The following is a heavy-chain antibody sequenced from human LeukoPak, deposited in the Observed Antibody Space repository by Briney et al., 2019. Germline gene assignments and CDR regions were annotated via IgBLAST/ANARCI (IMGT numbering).Heavy chain of an antibody. J-gene: IGHJ1*01. CDR2: INPNSGGT. CDR3: ARHEIGGDRSSWYFS. D-gene: IGHD6-13*01. Sequence: ASVKVSCKASGYTFTGYYIYWVRQAPEQGLEWMGWINPNSGGTNYAQKFQGRVTMTRDTSISTAYMELSRLRSDDTAVFYCARHEIGGDRSSWYFSWGQGTLVTVSS. V-gene: IGHV1-2*02. CDR1: GYTFTGYY.